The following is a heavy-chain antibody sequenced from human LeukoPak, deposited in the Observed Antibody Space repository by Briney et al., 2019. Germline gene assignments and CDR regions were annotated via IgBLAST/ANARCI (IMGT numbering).Heavy chain of an antibody. CDR2: INPNSGGT. Sequence: ASVKVSCKASGYTFTGYYMHWVRQAPGQGLEWMGRINPNSGGTNYAQKFQGRVTITADESTSTAYMELSSLRSEDTAVYYCARVFIAKARVGAFDIWGQGTMVTVSS. CDR1: GYTFTGYY. CDR3: ARVFIAKARVGAFDI. V-gene: IGHV1-2*06. J-gene: IGHJ3*02. D-gene: IGHD6-13*01.